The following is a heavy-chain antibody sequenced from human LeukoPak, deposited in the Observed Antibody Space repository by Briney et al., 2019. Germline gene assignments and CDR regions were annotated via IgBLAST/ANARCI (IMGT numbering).Heavy chain of an antibody. J-gene: IGHJ5*02. Sequence: PSETLSLTCAVYGGSFSGYYWSWIRQPPGKGLEWIGEINHSGSTNYNPSLKSRVTISVDTSKNQFSLKLSSVTAADTAVYYCARTFSGSYYARFDPWGQGTLVTVSS. CDR2: INHSGST. V-gene: IGHV4-34*01. CDR3: ARTFSGSYYARFDP. CDR1: GGSFSGYY. D-gene: IGHD3-10*01.